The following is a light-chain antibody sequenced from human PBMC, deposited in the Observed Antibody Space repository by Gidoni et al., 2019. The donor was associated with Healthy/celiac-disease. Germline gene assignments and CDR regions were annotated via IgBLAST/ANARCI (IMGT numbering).Light chain of an antibody. CDR3: CSYAGSSTPYV. CDR2: EGS. CDR1: SSDVGSYNL. V-gene: IGLV2-23*01. J-gene: IGLJ1*01. Sequence: QSALTPPASVSRSPGQSIPISCTGTSSDVGSYNLVSWYQQHPGKAPKLMIYEGSKRPSGVSNRFSGSKSGNTASLTISGLQAEDEADYYCCSYAGSSTPYVFGTGTKVTVL.